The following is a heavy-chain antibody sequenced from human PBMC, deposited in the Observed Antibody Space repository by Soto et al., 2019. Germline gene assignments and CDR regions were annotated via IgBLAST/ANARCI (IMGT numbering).Heavy chain of an antibody. D-gene: IGHD3-10*01. CDR1: GFTVSSSH. CDR3: ARLGPYGSESYSFRYNWFDP. J-gene: IGHJ5*02. V-gene: IGHV3-53*01. Sequence: GGSLRLSCTTSGFTVSSSHMTWVRQAPGKGLEWVSVIYSGGSSYYAVSVQGRFTISRDNSKNTVYLQMNSLRGEDTAMYYCARLGPYGSESYSFRYNWFDPWGQGTQVTVPS. CDR2: IYSGGSS.